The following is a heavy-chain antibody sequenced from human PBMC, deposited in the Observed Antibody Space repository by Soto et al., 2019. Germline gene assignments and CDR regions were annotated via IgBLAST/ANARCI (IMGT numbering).Heavy chain of an antibody. V-gene: IGHV3-23*01. CDR1: GFTFSTNA. Sequence: PGGSLRLSCAASGFTFSTNAMSWVRQAPGKGLEWVSAISGSGGSTYYADSVKGRFTISRDNSKNTLYLQMNSLRAEDTAVYYCAYYYGSGNKPGPVDYWGQGTLVTVSS. D-gene: IGHD3-10*01. J-gene: IGHJ4*02. CDR3: AYYYGSGNKPGPVDY. CDR2: ISGSGGST.